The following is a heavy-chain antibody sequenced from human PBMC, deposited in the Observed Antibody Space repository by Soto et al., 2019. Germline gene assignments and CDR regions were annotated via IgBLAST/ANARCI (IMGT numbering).Heavy chain of an antibody. CDR3: TPLAVAGYYYLDY. V-gene: IGHV3-15*07. CDR2: IKSKTDGGTT. Sequence: EVQLVESGGGLVKPGGSLRLSCAASGFTFSNAWMNWVRQAPGKGLEWVGRIKSKTDGGTTDYAAPVKGRFTSSRDDSSNTLHLQMHSLKTEDAAVCYCTPLAVAGYYYLDYWGQGTLVTVSS. J-gene: IGHJ4*02. CDR1: GFTFSNAW. D-gene: IGHD6-19*01.